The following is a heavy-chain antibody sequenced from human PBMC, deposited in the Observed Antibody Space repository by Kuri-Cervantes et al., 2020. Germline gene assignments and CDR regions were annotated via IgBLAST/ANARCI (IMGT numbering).Heavy chain of an antibody. J-gene: IGHJ5*02. V-gene: IGHV4-34*01. CDR1: GGSFSGYY. CDR3: ACAINQLYNWFDP. CDR2: INHSGST. D-gene: IGHD2-2*02. Sequence: SETLSLTCAISGGSFSGYYGSWIRQPPGKGLEWIGEINHSGSTNYNPSLKSRVTISADTSKNQFSLKLSSVTAADTAVYHCACAINQLYNWFDPWGQGTLVTVSS.